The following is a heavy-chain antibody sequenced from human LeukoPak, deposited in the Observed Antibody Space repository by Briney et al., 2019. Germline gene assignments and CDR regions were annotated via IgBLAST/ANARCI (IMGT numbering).Heavy chain of an antibody. Sequence: SETLSLTCSVSGISVNTTYFWGWIRQAPGKGLEWIGSINHTGTTDYNPSLKSRVTISIDTSKNQFSLNLRSVSAADTAVYYCTRDDFGIKTDWEDYYYMDVWGKGTTVTVSS. D-gene: IGHD3-3*01. V-gene: IGHV4-38-2*02. CDR1: GISVNTTYF. CDR3: TRDDFGIKTDWEDYYYMDV. CDR2: INHTGTT. J-gene: IGHJ6*03.